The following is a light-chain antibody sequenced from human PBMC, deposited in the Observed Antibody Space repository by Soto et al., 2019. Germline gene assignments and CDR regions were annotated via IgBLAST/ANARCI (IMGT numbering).Light chain of an antibody. CDR1: QSLLHSNGYNY. CDR3: MQALQTPRYT. CDR2: LGF. J-gene: IGKJ2*01. V-gene: IGKV2-28*01. Sequence: DIVMTQSPLSLPVTPGEPASISCRSSQSLLHSNGYNYLNWYLQKPGQSPQLLIYLGFHRASGVPDRFSGSGSGTDFTLKISRVEAEDVGVYYCMQALQTPRYTFGQGTKLEIK.